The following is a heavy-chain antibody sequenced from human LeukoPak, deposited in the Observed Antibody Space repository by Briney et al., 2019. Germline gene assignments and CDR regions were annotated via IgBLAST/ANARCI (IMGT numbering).Heavy chain of an antibody. CDR2: INSGGSST. Sequence: GGSLRLSCTASAFTFSSYWMHWVRQAPGKGLVWVSHINSGGSSTSYADSVKGRFTISRDNAKNTLYLQMNSLRAEDTSVYYCARVIRDDSSGYYSYFDYWGQGTLVTVSS. CDR3: ARVIRDDSSGYYSYFDY. D-gene: IGHD3-22*01. CDR1: AFTFSSYW. J-gene: IGHJ4*02. V-gene: IGHV3-74*01.